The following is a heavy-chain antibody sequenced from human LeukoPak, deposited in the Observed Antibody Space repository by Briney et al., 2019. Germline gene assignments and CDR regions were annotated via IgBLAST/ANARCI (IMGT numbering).Heavy chain of an antibody. Sequence: SETLSLTCTVSGGSISYYYWIWIRQSPGKGLEWIGYIYYGGTTNYNPSLKSRVTISVDTSKNQFSLQLRSVTAADTAVYYCAREDPQTTVPEGMDVWGQGTTVTVSS. J-gene: IGHJ6*02. CDR3: AREDPQTTVPEGMDV. D-gene: IGHD4-17*01. V-gene: IGHV4-59*01. CDR2: IYYGGTT. CDR1: GGSISYYY.